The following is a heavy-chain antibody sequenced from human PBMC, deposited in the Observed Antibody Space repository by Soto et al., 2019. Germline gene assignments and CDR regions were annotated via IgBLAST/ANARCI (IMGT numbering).Heavy chain of an antibody. CDR1: GYTFTSYG. CDR2: ISAYNGNT. CDR3: AREAYYYDSSGYRHWFDP. V-gene: IGHV1-18*01. D-gene: IGHD3-22*01. Sequence: QVQLVQSGAEVKKPGASVKVSCKASGYTFTSYGISWVRQAPGQGLEWMGWISAYNGNTNYAQKLQGRVTMTTDTSTSTAYMELRSLRSDDTAVYYCAREAYYYDSSGYRHWFDPWGQGTLVTVSS. J-gene: IGHJ5*02.